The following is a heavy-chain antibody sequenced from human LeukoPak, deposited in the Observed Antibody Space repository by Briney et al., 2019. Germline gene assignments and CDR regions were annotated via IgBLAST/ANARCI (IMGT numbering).Heavy chain of an antibody. CDR3: ARVPYCSSTSCFSWFDP. D-gene: IGHD2-2*01. Sequence: LSGGSLRLSCAASGFTFSSYAMSWVRQAPGKGLEWVSAISGSGGSTYYADSVKGRFTISRDNAKNTLYLQMNSLRAEDTAVYYCARVPYCSSTSCFSWFDPWGQGTLVTVSS. CDR2: ISGSGGST. V-gene: IGHV3-23*01. J-gene: IGHJ5*02. CDR1: GFTFSSYA.